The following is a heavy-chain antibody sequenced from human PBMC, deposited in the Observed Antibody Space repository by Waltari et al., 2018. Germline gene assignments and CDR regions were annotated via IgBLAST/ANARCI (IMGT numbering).Heavy chain of an antibody. J-gene: IGHJ6*03. CDR1: GYNFNTYV. Sequence: QVQLVQSGAEVKKPGASVKVACRASGYNFNTYVLTWVRQAPGQGLEWMGWISPYNDDTKYSKNFQGRISMTTDLTTRTAYMELRRLRADDTAVYYCARDFWSQTSGRELSLMDVWGKGTTVTVSS. CDR3: ARDFWSQTSGRELSLMDV. CDR2: ISPYNDDT. V-gene: IGHV1-18*01. D-gene: IGHD3-3*01.